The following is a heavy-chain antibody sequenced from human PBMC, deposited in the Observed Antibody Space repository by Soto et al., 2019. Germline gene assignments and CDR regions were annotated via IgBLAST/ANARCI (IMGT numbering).Heavy chain of an antibody. CDR1: GGSISSSSYY. CDR2: IYYSGST. CDR3: ARRLHYDSSGFEGGGMDV. V-gene: IGHV4-39*01. J-gene: IGHJ6*02. Sequence: PSETLSLTCTVSGGSISSSSYYWGWIRQPPGKGLEWIGSIYYSGSTYYNPSLKSRVTISVDTSKNQFSLKLSSVTAADTAVYYCARRLHYDSSGFEGGGMDVWGQGTTVTVSS. D-gene: IGHD3-22*01.